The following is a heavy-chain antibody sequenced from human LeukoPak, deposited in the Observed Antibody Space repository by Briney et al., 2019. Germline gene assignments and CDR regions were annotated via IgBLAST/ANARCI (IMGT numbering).Heavy chain of an antibody. CDR1: GFAFSSYA. CDR3: AKAGDTMIVVVTHFDY. V-gene: IGHV3-23*01. CDR2: ISGSGGST. D-gene: IGHD3-22*01. Sequence: GGSLRLSCAASGFAFSSYAMSWVRQAPGKGWMGVSLISGSGGSTYYADSVKGRFTIFRDNSKNTLDLQMSSLTAEDTAVYYCAKAGDTMIVVVTHFDYWGQGTLVTVSS. J-gene: IGHJ4*02.